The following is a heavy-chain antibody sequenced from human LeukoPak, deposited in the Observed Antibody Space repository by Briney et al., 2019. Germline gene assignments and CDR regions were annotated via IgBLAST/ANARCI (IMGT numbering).Heavy chain of an antibody. CDR2: IYTSGST. D-gene: IGHD2-2*02. CDR3: ARGDCSSTSCYKNAFDI. J-gene: IGHJ3*02. V-gene: IGHV4-61*02. CDR1: GGSISGGSYY. Sequence: PSQTLSLTCTVSGGSISGGSYYWSWIRQPAGKGLEWIGRIYTSGSTNYNPSLKSRVTISVDTSKNQFSLKLSSVTAADTAVYYCARGDCSSTSCYKNAFDIWGQGTMVTVSS.